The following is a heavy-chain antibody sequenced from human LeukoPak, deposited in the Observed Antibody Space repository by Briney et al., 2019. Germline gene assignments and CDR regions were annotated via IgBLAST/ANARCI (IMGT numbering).Heavy chain of an antibody. CDR3: ARGVRSGYSYGYYYYYYMDV. V-gene: IGHV3-33*08. CDR2: IWYDGSNK. D-gene: IGHD5-18*01. CDR1: GFTFSSYI. J-gene: IGHJ6*03. Sequence: GGSLRLSCEASGFTFSSYIMTWVRQAPGKGLEWVAVIWYDGSNKYYADSVKGRFTISRDNSKNTLYLQMNSPRAEDTAVYYCARGVRSGYSYGYYYYYYMDVWGKGTTVTVSS.